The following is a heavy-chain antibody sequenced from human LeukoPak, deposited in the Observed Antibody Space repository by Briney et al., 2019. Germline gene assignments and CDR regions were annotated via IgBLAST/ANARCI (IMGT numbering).Heavy chain of an antibody. D-gene: IGHD6-19*01. CDR2: IYYSGST. J-gene: IGHJ6*02. Sequence: SETLSLTCTVSGGSVSSGSYYWSWIRQPPGKGLEWIGYIYYSGSTNYNPSLKSRVTISVGTSKNQFSLKLSSVTAADTAVYYCARVGLSGPIRYYYGMDVWGQGTTVTVSS. CDR1: GGSVSSGSYY. CDR3: ARVGLSGPIRYYYGMDV. V-gene: IGHV4-61*01.